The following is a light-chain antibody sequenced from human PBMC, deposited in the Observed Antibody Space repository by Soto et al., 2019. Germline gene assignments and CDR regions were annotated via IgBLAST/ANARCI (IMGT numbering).Light chain of an antibody. CDR3: QPYNTWPLT. CDR2: AAS. CDR1: QSISSY. Sequence: DIQMTQSPSSLSASVGDRVTITWRASQSISSYLNWYEQKPGKAPKLVTYAASSLQSGVPSRFSGSRSGPEFTLTINSLQSEDFAIYYCQPYNTWPLTFGGGTKVDIK. J-gene: IGKJ4*01. V-gene: IGKV1-39*01.